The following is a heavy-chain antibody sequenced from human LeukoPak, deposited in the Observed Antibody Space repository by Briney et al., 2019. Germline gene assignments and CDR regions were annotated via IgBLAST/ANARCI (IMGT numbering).Heavy chain of an antibody. CDR2: INSDGSST. CDR1: GFTFSSYW. V-gene: IGHV3-74*01. Sequence: PGGSLRLSCAASGFTFSSYWMHWVRQAPGKGLVWVSRINSDGSSTSYADSVKGRFTISRDNAKSTLYLQMNSLRAEDTAVYYCARDTKVGATTFDYWGQGTLVTVSS. CDR3: ARDTKVGATTFDY. J-gene: IGHJ4*02. D-gene: IGHD1-26*01.